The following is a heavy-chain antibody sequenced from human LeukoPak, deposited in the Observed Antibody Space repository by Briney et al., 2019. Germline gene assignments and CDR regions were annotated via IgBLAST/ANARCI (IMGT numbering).Heavy chain of an antibody. D-gene: IGHD2-2*03. Sequence: GGSLRLSCAASGFTFSNYWMSRVRQAPGKGLWWVANIKQDGSEKYYVDSVKGRFTISRDNAKNSLYLQMSSLRAEDTAVYYCARDWIGRGQTPYYFDYWGQGTLVTVSS. CDR3: ARDWIGRGQTPYYFDY. V-gene: IGHV3-7*01. CDR1: GFTFSNYW. CDR2: IKQDGSEK. J-gene: IGHJ4*02.